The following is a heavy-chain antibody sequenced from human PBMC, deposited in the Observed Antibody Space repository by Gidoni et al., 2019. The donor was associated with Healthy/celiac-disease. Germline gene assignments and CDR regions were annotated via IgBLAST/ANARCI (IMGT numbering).Heavy chain of an antibody. CDR3: ARDSAGYSGV. Sequence: QLQLQESGSGLVKPSQTLSLTCAVSGGSISSGGYSWSWIRQPPGKGMEWIGYIYHSGSTYYNTSLKSRVTISGDRSKTQFSRKLSSVTAADTAVYYCARDSAGYSGVWGQGTLVTVSA. J-gene: IGHJ4*02. CDR1: GGSISSGGYS. D-gene: IGHD5-12*01. CDR2: IYHSGST. V-gene: IGHV4-30-2*01.